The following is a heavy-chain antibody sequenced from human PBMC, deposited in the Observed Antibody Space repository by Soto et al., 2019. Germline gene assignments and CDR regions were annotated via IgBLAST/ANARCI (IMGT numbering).Heavy chain of an antibody. Sequence: QVQLVQSGAEVKKPGASVKVSCKDSGYTFTSYDINWVRQATGQGLEWMGWMNPNSGNTGYAQKFQGRVTMTRNTSISTAYMELSSLRSEDTAVYYCARGLGTYDFWSGYYLYWGQGTLVTVSS. CDR2: MNPNSGNT. CDR1: GYTFTSYD. V-gene: IGHV1-8*01. CDR3: ARGLGTYDFWSGYYLY. J-gene: IGHJ4*02. D-gene: IGHD3-3*01.